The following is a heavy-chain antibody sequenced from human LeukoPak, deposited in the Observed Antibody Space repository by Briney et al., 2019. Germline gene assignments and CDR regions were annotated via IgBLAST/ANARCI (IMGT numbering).Heavy chain of an antibody. CDR3: ARLAFGAFAIRFLEWLLPFDY. J-gene: IGHJ4*02. V-gene: IGHV4-39*01. D-gene: IGHD3-3*01. CDR2: IYYSGST. CDR1: GGSISSSSYY. Sequence: SSETLSLTCTVSGGSISSSSYYWGWIRQPPGKGLEWIGSIYYSGSTYYNPSLKSRVTISVDTSKNQFSLKLSSVTAADTAVYYCARLAFGAFAIRFLEWLLPFDYWGQGTLVTVSS.